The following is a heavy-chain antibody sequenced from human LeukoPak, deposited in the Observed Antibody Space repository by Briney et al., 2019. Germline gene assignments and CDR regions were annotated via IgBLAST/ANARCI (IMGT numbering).Heavy chain of an antibody. J-gene: IGHJ5*02. V-gene: IGHV5-51*01. Sequence: GEPLKISCKGSGYSFTSYWIGWVRQMPGKGLEGMGIIYPGDSDTRYSPSFQGQVTISADTSISPAYLQWSSLKASATAMYYCARTNMVRGVIYWFDPWGQGTLVTVSS. CDR2: IYPGDSDT. CDR1: GYSFTSYW. CDR3: ARTNMVRGVIYWFDP. D-gene: IGHD3-10*01.